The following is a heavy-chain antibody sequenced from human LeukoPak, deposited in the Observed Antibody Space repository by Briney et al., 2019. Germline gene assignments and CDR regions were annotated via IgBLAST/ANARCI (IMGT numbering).Heavy chain of an antibody. CDR1: GFTFSSYW. CDR3: ARGGTYDYVWGSQGLADY. V-gene: IGHV3-7*01. CDR2: TKQDGSEK. J-gene: IGHJ4*02. D-gene: IGHD3-16*01. Sequence: PGGSLRLSCAASGFTFSSYWMSWVRQAPGKGLEWVANTKQDGSEKYYVDSVKGRFTISRDNAKNSLYLQMNSLRAEDMAVYYCARGGTYDYVWGSQGLADYWGQGTLVTVSS.